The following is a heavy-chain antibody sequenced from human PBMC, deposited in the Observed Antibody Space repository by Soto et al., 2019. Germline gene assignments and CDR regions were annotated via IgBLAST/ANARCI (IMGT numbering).Heavy chain of an antibody. D-gene: IGHD1-1*01. CDR2: IYYSGST. CDR1: GYTICSGYY. Sequence: SGTMYITIAVSGYTICSGYYWGWISQPPGKGLEWIGSIYYSGSTYYNPSLKSRVTISVDTSKNQFSLKLSSVTAADTAVYYCARRNNAGARLGYFDYWGQGTLVPVFS. J-gene: IGHJ4*02. CDR3: ARRNNAGARLGYFDY. V-gene: IGHV4-38-2*01.